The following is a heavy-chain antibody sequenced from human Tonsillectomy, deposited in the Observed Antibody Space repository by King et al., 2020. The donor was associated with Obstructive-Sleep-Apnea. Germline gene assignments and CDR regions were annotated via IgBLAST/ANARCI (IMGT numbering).Heavy chain of an antibody. CDR1: GFTFSTYA. J-gene: IGHJ6*02. CDR3: ARTAVDPYSSSGYYYYYGMDV. Sequence: VQLVESGGGVVQPGRSLRLSCAASGFTFSTYAMHWVRQVPGKGLEWVAVISYDGSHKYYADSLKGRFTISRDNSKNTLYLQMNSLRPEDTAVYYCARTAVDPYSSSGYYYYYGMDVWGQGTKVTVSS. V-gene: IGHV3-30-3*01. D-gene: IGHD6-13*01. CDR2: ISYDGSHK.